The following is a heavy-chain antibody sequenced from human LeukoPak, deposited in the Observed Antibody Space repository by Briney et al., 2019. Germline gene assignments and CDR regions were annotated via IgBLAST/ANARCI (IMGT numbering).Heavy chain of an antibody. CDR3: ARWLRGIADDDGVDV. D-gene: IGHD6-13*01. CDR2: ITSRGSTI. Sequence: GGSLRLSCVASGFTLSDYYLTWIRQAPRKGLEWVSYITSRGSTIYHADSVKGRFTISRYNAKNSLYLQMNSLRAEDTAVYYCARWLRGIADDDGVDVWGQGTTVTVSS. V-gene: IGHV3-11*01. J-gene: IGHJ6*02. CDR1: GFTLSDYY.